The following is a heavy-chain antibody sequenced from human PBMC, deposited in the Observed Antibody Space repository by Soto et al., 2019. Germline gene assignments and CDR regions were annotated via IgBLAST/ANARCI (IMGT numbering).Heavy chain of an antibody. CDR3: ARAVLPATAPFDY. V-gene: IGHV4-59*01. Sequence: SETLSLTCTVSGVSISTYYWSWIRQPPGKGLEWIGYIYYDGSTNYNPSLKSRVTISVDTSKNQFSLKLSSVTAADTAVYYCARAVLPATAPFDYWGQGTLVTVSS. CDR1: GVSISTYY. D-gene: IGHD2-2*01. CDR2: IYYDGST. J-gene: IGHJ4*02.